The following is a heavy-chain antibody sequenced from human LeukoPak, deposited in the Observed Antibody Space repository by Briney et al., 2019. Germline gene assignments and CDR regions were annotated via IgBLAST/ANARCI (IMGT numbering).Heavy chain of an antibody. V-gene: IGHV3-23*01. CDR3: AALGIAMIGGV. D-gene: IGHD3-10*02. CDR1: GFTFSSYA. J-gene: IGHJ6*04. CDR2: ISGSGGST. Sequence: GGSLRLSCAASGFTFSSYAMSWARQAPGKGLEWVSAISGSGGSTYYADSVKGRFTISRDNAKNSLYLQMNSLSAADTAVSYCAALGIAMIGGVWGKGTTVTISS.